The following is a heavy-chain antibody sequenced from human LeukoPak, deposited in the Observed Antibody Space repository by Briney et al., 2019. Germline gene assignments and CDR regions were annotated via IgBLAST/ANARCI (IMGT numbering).Heavy chain of an antibody. Sequence: SETLSLTCAVYGGSFSVYYWSWIRQPPGKGLEWIGEINHSGSTNYNPSLKSRVTISVDTSKNQFSLKLSSVTAADTAIYYCAKSHLGVPHDYWGQGTLVTVSS. CDR3: AKSHLGVPHDY. D-gene: IGHD3-3*01. CDR2: INHSGST. J-gene: IGHJ4*02. CDR1: GGSFSVYY. V-gene: IGHV4-34*01.